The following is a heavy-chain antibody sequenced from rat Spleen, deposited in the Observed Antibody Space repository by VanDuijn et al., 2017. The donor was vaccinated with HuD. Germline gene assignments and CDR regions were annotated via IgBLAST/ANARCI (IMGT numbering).Heavy chain of an antibody. V-gene: IGHV5-20*01. CDR1: GFTFSDYY. CDR2: ISYDGGST. CDR3: TTEHYGYTFGDY. J-gene: IGHJ2*01. Sequence: EVQLVESGGGLVQPGRSLKLSCAASGFTFSDYYMAWVRPAPTKGLEWVASISYDGGSTYYRDSVKGRFTISRDNAKSSLYLQMDSLRSEDTATYYCTTEHYGYTFGDYWGQGVMVTVSS. D-gene: IGHD1-9*01.